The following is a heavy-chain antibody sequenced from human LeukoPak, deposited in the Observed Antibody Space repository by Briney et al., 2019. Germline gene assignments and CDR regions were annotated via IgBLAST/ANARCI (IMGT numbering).Heavy chain of an antibody. J-gene: IGHJ6*02. CDR3: ARVSGFYYYGSGTANYYYYGMDV. Sequence: PSETLSLTCAVYGGSFSGYYWSWIRQPPGKGLEWIGEINHSGRTTYHPSLKSRVTISVDTSKTQFSLKLSSVTAADTAVYYCARVSGFYYYGSGTANYYYYGMDVWGQGTTVTVSS. D-gene: IGHD3-10*01. V-gene: IGHV4-34*01. CDR2: INHSGRT. CDR1: GGSFSGYY.